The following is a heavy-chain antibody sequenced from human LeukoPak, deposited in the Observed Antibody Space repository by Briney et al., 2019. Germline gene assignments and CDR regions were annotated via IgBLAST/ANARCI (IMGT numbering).Heavy chain of an antibody. J-gene: IGHJ4*02. CDR1: GGSFSGYY. D-gene: IGHD2-15*01. CDR3: ARVPIVVVAATDYFDY. CDR2: INHSGST. Sequence: PSETLSLTCAVYGGSFSGYYWSWIRQPPGKGLEWIGEINHSGSTNYNSSLKSRVTISVDTSKNQFSLKLSSVTAADTAVYYCARVPIVVVAATDYFDYWGQGTLVTVSS. V-gene: IGHV4-34*01.